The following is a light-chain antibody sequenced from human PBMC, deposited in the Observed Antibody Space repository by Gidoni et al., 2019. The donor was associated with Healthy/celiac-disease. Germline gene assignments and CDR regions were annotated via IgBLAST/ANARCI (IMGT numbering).Light chain of an antibody. V-gene: IGKV1-33*01. Sequence: DIQMTQSPSSLSASVGDRVTITFQASQDISNYLNWYQQKPGKAPQLLIYDSSNVETGVPSRFSGSGSGADFTYTSSSLQPEVIATYYCQQYDNLPLTFGPGTKVEIK. CDR1: QDISNY. J-gene: IGKJ3*01. CDR2: DSS. CDR3: QQYDNLPLT.